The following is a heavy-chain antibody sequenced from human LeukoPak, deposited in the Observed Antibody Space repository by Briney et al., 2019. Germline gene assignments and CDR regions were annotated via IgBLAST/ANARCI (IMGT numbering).Heavy chain of an antibody. D-gene: IGHD6-19*01. Sequence: SETLSPTCTVSGASISSFYWSWIRQPPGKELEWIGYIHNSGSFNYNPSLKSRVTISVDTSKNQFSLRLTSVTTADTAVYYCARGSSGSYFWGQGTLVTVSS. CDR3: ARGSSGSYF. CDR2: IHNSGSF. J-gene: IGHJ4*02. V-gene: IGHV4-59*01. CDR1: GASISSFY.